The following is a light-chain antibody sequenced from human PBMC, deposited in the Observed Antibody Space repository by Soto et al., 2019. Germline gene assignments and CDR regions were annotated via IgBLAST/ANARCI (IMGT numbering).Light chain of an antibody. CDR3: QQGYSTPPA. CDR2: AAS. J-gene: IGKJ1*01. CDR1: QSISSY. Sequence: DIEMTQSPSSLSVSVGDRVTITCRASQSISSYLNWYQQKPGKAPKLLIYAASSLQSGVPSRFSGSGSGTDFTLTISSLQPEDFATYYCQQGYSTPPAFGQGTKVEIK. V-gene: IGKV1-39*01.